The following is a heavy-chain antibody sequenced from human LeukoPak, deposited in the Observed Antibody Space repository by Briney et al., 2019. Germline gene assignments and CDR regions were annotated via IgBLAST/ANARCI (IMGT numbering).Heavy chain of an antibody. CDR2: ISWNSGSI. CDR1: GFTFDDYA. Sequence: PGRSLRLSCAASGFTFDDYAMHWVRQAPGKGLEWVSGISWNSGSIGYADSVKGRFTISRDNAKNSLYLQMNSLRAEDMALYYCAKDSAAMATHAFDIWGQGTMVTVSS. J-gene: IGHJ3*02. V-gene: IGHV3-9*03. D-gene: IGHD5-18*01. CDR3: AKDSAAMATHAFDI.